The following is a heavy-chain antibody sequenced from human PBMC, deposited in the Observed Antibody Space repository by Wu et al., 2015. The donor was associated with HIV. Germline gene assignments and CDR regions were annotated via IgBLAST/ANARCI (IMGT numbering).Heavy chain of an antibody. Sequence: QVQLVQSAGEVKLPGASVKISCKTSGYTFTSYGLSWVRQAPGQGLEYMGWITAYNGLTDYAQRFEGRITMTTSTNVAYLELRGLRSDDTAVYYCARDPFPIPDDLHYNYHGLDVWGQGTTVTVSS. CDR1: GYTFTSYG. V-gene: IGHV1-18*01. CDR3: ARDPFPIPDDLHYNYHGLDV. D-gene: IGHD2-2*02. J-gene: IGHJ6*02. CDR2: ITAYNGLT.